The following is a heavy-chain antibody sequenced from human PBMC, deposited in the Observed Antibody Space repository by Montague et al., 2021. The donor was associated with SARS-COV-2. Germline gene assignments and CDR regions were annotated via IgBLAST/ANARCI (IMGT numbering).Heavy chain of an antibody. J-gene: IGHJ6*02. D-gene: IGHD1-14*01. CDR1: GGSFSGYY. CDR3: ARGGHQPRFGLDV. Sequence: SETLSLTCAVYGGSFSGYYWSWIRQPPGKGLEWIGQIHHTGSTIYKPSLKSRVTISEDTSENQFSLKMTSVTAADTAVYYCARGGHQPRFGLDVWGQGTTVTVSS. V-gene: IGHV4-34*01. CDR2: IHHTGST.